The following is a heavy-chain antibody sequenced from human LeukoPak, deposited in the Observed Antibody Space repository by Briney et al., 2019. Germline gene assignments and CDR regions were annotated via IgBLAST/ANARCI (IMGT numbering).Heavy chain of an antibody. V-gene: IGHV1-69*05. Sequence: SGKLSCKASGPTFTSYAISWVPQAPGQGLEWMGRILPIFGTANYAQKFQVRVTITTSESTTTAYMELSSLRSEDTAVYYCERDHRYYYDSSGYYDYNWFDPWGQGTLVTVSS. CDR3: ERDHRYYYDSSGYYDYNWFDP. CDR1: GPTFTSYA. CDR2: ILPIFGTA. D-gene: IGHD3-22*01. J-gene: IGHJ5*02.